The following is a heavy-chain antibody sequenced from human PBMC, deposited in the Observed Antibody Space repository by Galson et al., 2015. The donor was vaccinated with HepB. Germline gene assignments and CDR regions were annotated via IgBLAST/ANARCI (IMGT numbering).Heavy chain of an antibody. V-gene: IGHV1-18*01. Sequence: SVKVSCKASGYTFTSYGISWVRQAPGQGLEWMGWISAYNGNTNYAQKLQGRVTMTTDTSTSTAYMELRSLRSDDTAVYYCARVGLEPPHPLNRFDYWGQGTLVTVSS. D-gene: IGHD1-1*01. J-gene: IGHJ4*02. CDR3: ARVGLEPPHPLNRFDY. CDR1: GYTFTSYG. CDR2: ISAYNGNT.